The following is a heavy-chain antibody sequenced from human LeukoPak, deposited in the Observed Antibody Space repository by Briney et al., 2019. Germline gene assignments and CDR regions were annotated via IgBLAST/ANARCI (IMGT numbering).Heavy chain of an antibody. CDR1: GFTFTTYS. CDR3: ARGVYGDYSAFDI. V-gene: IGHV3-48*01. J-gene: IGHJ3*02. CDR2: ISSSSSTI. D-gene: IGHD4-17*01. Sequence: GGSLRLSCAASGFTFTTYSMNWVRQAPGKGLEWISYISSSSSTIYYADSVKGRFTISRDNAKNSLYLQMNSLRAEDTAVYYCARGVYGDYSAFDIWGQGTMVTVSS.